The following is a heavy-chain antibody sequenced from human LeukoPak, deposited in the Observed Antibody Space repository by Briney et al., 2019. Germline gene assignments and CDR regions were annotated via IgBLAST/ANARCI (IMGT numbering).Heavy chain of an antibody. CDR2: IYYSGST. CDR3: ARPYYYGSGSYYWA. CDR1: GGSISSYY. V-gene: IGHV4-59*12. Sequence: SETLSLTCTVSGGSISSYYWNWIRQPPGKGLEWIGYIYYSGSTNYNPSLKSRVTISVDTSKNQFSLKLSSVTAADTAVYYCARPYYYGSGSYYWAWGQGTLVTVSS. J-gene: IGHJ4*02. D-gene: IGHD3-10*01.